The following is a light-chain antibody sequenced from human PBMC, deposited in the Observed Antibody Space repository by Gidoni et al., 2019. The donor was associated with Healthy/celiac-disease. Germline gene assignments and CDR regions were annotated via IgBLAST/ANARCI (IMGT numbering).Light chain of an antibody. V-gene: IGKV3-15*01. J-gene: IGKJ2*01. CDR3: QQYNNWPPGT. Sequence: EIVMTQAPVTLSVSPGERATLPCRASQSVSSNLAWYQQKPGQAPRLLIYDASTRATGIPARFSGSGSGTEFTLTISSLQSEDFAVYYCQQYNNWPPGTFGQGSKLEIK. CDR1: QSVSSN. CDR2: DAS.